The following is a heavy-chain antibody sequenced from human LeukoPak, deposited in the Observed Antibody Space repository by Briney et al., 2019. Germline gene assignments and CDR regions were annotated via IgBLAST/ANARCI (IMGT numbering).Heavy chain of an antibody. CDR1: GFTFSSYG. Sequence: GGSLRLSCAASGFTFSSYGMHLVRQTPGKGLEWVSFIRYDGSNQYYADSVKGRFTISRDNSKNTLYLQMNSLRPEDTAVYFCARGYGESYFDYWGQGTLVTVSS. D-gene: IGHD5-18*01. J-gene: IGHJ4*02. V-gene: IGHV3-30*02. CDR2: IRYDGSNQ. CDR3: ARGYGESYFDY.